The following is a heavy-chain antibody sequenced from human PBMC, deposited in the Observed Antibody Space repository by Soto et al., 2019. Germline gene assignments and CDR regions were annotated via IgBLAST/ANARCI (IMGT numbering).Heavy chain of an antibody. J-gene: IGHJ6*02. CDR2: ISYDGNKT. Sequence: PGGSLRLSCAASGFPFSNYGLHLVRQATGKGLEWVAFISYDGNKTYYADSVKGRFTISRDTSKNTLYLQMKSLRADHTTVYYCAKDRTAYYYYYDMDVSGQGTTVTVSS. CDR3: AKDRTAYYYYYDMDV. V-gene: IGHV3-30*18. CDR1: GFPFSNYG.